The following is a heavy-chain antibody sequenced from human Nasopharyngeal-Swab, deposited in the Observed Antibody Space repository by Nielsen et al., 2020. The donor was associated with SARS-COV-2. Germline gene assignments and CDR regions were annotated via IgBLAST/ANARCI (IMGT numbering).Heavy chain of an antibody. V-gene: IGHV3-33*01. Sequence: GGSLRLSCAAPGFTFSSYGMHWVRQAPGKGLEWVAVIWYDGSNKYYADSVKGRFTISRDNSKNTLYLQMNSLRAEDTAAYYCARGYGDYGMDVWGQGTTVTVSS. D-gene: IGHD4-17*01. CDR1: GFTFSSYG. CDR3: ARGYGDYGMDV. J-gene: IGHJ6*02. CDR2: IWYDGSNK.